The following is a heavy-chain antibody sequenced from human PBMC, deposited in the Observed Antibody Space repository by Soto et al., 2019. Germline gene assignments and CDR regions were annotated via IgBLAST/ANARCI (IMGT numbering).Heavy chain of an antibody. V-gene: IGHV4-30-4*01. Sequence: SETLSLTCTVSGGSISSGDYYWSWIRQPPGKVLEWIGYIYYSGSTYYNPSLKSRVTISVDTSKNQFSLKLSSVTAADTAVYYCARAWGEADYGDYGVVGDYWGQGTLVTVSS. D-gene: IGHD4-17*01. J-gene: IGHJ4*02. CDR2: IYYSGST. CDR1: GGSISSGDYY. CDR3: ARAWGEADYGDYGVVGDY.